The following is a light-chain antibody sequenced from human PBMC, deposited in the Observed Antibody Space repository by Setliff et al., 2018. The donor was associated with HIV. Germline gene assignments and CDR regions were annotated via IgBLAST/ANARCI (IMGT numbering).Light chain of an antibody. J-gene: IGLJ1*01. CDR3: CSYAGSYRV. CDR2: DVS. V-gene: IGLV2-11*01. CDR1: DVGGYKY. Sequence: QSVLTQPASVSGSPGQSITISCSDVGGYKYVSWYQQHPGKAPKLMIYDVSKRPSGVPDRFSGSKSGNTASLTISGLQAEDEADYYCCSYAGSYRVFGTGTKV.